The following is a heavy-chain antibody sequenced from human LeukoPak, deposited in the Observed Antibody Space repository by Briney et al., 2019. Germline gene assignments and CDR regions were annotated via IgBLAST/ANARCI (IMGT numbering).Heavy chain of an antibody. CDR2: IYHSGST. D-gene: IGHD3-3*01. CDR1: GGSISSGGYS. J-gene: IGHJ4*02. V-gene: IGHV4-30-2*01. Sequence: PSETLSLTCAVSGGSISSGGYSWSWIRQPPGKGLEWIGYIYHSGSTYYNPSLKSRVTISVDRSKNQFSLKLSSVTAADTAVYYCARVSFTIFDYWGQGTLVTVSS. CDR3: ARVSFTIFDY.